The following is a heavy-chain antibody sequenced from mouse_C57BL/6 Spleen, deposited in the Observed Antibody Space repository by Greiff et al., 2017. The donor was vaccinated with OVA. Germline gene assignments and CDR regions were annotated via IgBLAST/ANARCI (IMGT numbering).Heavy chain of an antibody. V-gene: IGHV1-64*01. J-gene: IGHJ4*01. CDR1: GYTFTSYW. CDR2: IHPNSGST. CDR3: ARDSSGYHAMDY. D-gene: IGHD3-2*02. Sequence: QVQLQQPGAELVKPGASVKLSCKASGYTFTSYWMHWVKQRPGQGLEWIGMIHPNSGSTNYNEKFKSKATLTVDKSSSTAYMQLSSLTSEDSAVYYCARDSSGYHAMDYWGQGTSVTVSS.